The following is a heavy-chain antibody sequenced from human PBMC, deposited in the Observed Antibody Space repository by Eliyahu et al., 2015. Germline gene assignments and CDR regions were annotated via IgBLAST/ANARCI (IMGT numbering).Heavy chain of an antibody. CDR3: ATGGGIVGNRMGDY. Sequence: EVQLVESGGGLVQPGGSLRLSCAASGLSFSGFWMPWVRQPPGKGLLWVAHINXXGSNTNYADSVKGRFTISRDNAKNTLYLQMNSLRAEDTAVYYCATGGGIVGNRMGDYWGQGTLVTVSS. V-gene: IGHV3-74*01. CDR2: INXXGSNT. CDR1: GLSFSGFW. D-gene: IGHD1-26*01. J-gene: IGHJ4*02.